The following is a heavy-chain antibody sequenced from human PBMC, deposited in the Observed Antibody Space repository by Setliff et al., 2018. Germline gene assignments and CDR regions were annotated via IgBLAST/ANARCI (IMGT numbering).Heavy chain of an antibody. V-gene: IGHV4-4*07. D-gene: IGHD1-26*01. CDR2: IYTSGST. CDR1: GGSISNYY. CDR3: ARKGISALSGAFDM. J-gene: IGHJ3*02. Sequence: PETLSLTCTVSGGSISNYYWSWIRQPAGKGLEWIGRIYTSGSTNYNPSLKSRVTMSVDTSKNQFSLKLSSVTAADTAVYYCARKGISALSGAFDMWGQGTMGTVS.